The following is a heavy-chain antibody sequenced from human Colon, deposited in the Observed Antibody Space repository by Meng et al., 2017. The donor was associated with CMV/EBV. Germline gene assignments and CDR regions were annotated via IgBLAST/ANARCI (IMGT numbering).Heavy chain of an antibody. CDR3: AREGGGTIAPRDLDY. Sequence: GESLKISCAASGFTFSNYWMHWVRQVPGKGLVWVSRVTSDGTNTVYAGSVQRRFTISRDNAKNTLYLQMNSLRAEDTAVYYCAREGGGTIAPRDLDYWGQGTLVTVSS. V-gene: IGHV3-74*01. D-gene: IGHD6-6*01. CDR1: GFTFSNYW. CDR2: VTSDGTNT. J-gene: IGHJ4*02.